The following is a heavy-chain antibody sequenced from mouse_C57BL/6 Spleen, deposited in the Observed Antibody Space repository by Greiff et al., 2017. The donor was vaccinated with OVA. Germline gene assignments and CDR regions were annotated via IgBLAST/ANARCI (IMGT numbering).Heavy chain of an antibody. J-gene: IGHJ2*01. D-gene: IGHD2-1*01. CDR2: IDPSDSYT. CDR1: GYTFTSYW. Sequence: QVQLKQPGAELVKPGASVKLSCKASGYTFTSYWMQWVKQRPGQGLEWIGEIDPSDSYTNYNQKFKGKATLTVDTSSSTAYMQLSSLTSEDSAVYYCAIGNGNYGYWGQGTTRTVSS. CDR3: AIGNGNYGY. V-gene: IGHV1-50*01.